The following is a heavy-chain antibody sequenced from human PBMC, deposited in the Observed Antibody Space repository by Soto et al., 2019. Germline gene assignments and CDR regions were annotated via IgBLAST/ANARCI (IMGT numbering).Heavy chain of an antibody. CDR2: IYYSGST. CDR3: ARHKMKDYYGSGSYITLFDY. V-gene: IGHV4-39*01. Sequence: SETLSLTCTVSGGSISSSSYYWGWIRQPPGKGLEWIGSIYYSGSTYYNPSLKGRVTISVDTSKNQFSLKLSSVTAADTAVYYCARHKMKDYYGSGSYITLFDYWGQGTLVTVS. D-gene: IGHD3-10*01. J-gene: IGHJ4*02. CDR1: GGSISSSSYY.